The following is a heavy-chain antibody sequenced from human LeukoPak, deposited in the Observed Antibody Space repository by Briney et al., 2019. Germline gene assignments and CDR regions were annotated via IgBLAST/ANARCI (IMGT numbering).Heavy chain of an antibody. CDR2: ISSSSDYI. J-gene: IGHJ6*02. Sequence: GGSLRLSCPASGFTFSDYSLSWVRQAPGKGLEWVSSISSSSDYIYYAYSVKGRFTISRDNARNSLYLQMNSLRAEDTAVYYCARSRSVSNYKGMDVWGQGTTVTVSS. CDR1: GFTFSDYS. V-gene: IGHV3-21*01. D-gene: IGHD5/OR15-5a*01. CDR3: ARSRSVSNYKGMDV.